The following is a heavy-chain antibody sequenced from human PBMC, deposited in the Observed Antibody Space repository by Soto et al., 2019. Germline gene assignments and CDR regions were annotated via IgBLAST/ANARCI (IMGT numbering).Heavy chain of an antibody. CDR3: AKGDRSSFYYGMDV. Sequence: PGGSLRLSCAASGFTFDDYAMHWVRQAPGKGLEWVSGISWNSGSIGYADSVKGRFTISRDNAKNSLYLQMNSLRAEDTALYYCAKGDRSSFYYGMDVWRQGPTVTVS. V-gene: IGHV3-9*01. CDR1: GFTFDDYA. J-gene: IGHJ6*02. CDR2: ISWNSGSI. D-gene: IGHD6-13*01.